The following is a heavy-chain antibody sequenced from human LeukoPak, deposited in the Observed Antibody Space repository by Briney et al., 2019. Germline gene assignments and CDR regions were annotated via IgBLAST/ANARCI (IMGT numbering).Heavy chain of an antibody. CDR1: GGTFSSYA. Sequence: EASVKVSCKASGGTFSSYAISWARQAPGQGLEWMGGIIPIFGTANYAQKFQGRVTITADESTSTAYMELSSLRSEDTAVYYCASRDGYNQELGYWGQGTLVTVSS. J-gene: IGHJ4*02. CDR2: IIPIFGTA. D-gene: IGHD5-24*01. CDR3: ASRDGYNQELGY. V-gene: IGHV1-69*13.